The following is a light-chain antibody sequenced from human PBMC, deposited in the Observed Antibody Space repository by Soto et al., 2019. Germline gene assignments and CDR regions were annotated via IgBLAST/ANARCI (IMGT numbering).Light chain of an antibody. CDR2: DAS. CDR1: QDISNY. CDR3: QQYDNPALT. V-gene: IGKV1-33*01. J-gene: IGKJ4*01. Sequence: DLQLTQSPSSLSASVGDRVTIPCPASQDISNYLNWYQQKPGKAPTLLIYDASNLETGVPSRFSGRGSGTDFTCTISSLQPEDIATYYCQQYDNPALTFGGGTKVEIK.